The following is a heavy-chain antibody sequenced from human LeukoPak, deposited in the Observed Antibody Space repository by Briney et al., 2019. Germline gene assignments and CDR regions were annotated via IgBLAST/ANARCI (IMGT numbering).Heavy chain of an antibody. Sequence: SETLSLTCAVYGGSFSGYYWSWIRQPPGKGLEWIGEINHSGSTNYNPSLKSRVTISVDTSKNQFSLKLSSVTAADTAVYYCARGPHQHWPLGQFWGQGSLVTVSS. J-gene: IGHJ4*02. CDR3: ARGPHQHWPLGQF. CDR1: GGSFSGYY. V-gene: IGHV4-34*01. CDR2: INHSGST. D-gene: IGHD2-2*01.